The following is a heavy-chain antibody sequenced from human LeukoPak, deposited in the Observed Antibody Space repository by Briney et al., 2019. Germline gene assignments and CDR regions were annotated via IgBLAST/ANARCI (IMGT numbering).Heavy chain of an antibody. CDR3: ARAYYYGSGSYGLDY. CDR1: GGSISRGGYS. J-gene: IGHJ4*02. CDR2: IYHSGST. Sequence: SQTLSLTCAVSGGSISRGGYSWSWIRQPPGKGLEWIGYIYHSGSTYYNPSLKSRVTISVDRSKNQFSLKLSSVTAADTAVYYCARAYYYGSGSYGLDYWGQGTLVTVAS. V-gene: IGHV4-30-2*01. D-gene: IGHD3-10*01.